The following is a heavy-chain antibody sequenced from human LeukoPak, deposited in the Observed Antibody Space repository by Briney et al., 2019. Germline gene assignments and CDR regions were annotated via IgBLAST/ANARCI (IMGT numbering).Heavy chain of an antibody. Sequence: GASVKVSCKASGGTFSSYAISWVRQAPGQGLEWMGGIIPIFGTANYAQKFQGRVTITADESTSTAYMELSSLRSEDTAVYYCARGNGSSGFSYHGMDVWGQGTTVTVSS. CDR1: GGTFSSYA. J-gene: IGHJ6*02. V-gene: IGHV1-69*01. CDR2: IIPIFGTA. CDR3: ARGNGSSGFSYHGMDV. D-gene: IGHD6-19*01.